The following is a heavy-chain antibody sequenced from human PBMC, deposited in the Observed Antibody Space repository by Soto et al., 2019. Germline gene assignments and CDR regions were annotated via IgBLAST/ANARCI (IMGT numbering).Heavy chain of an antibody. Sequence: ILSCAASGFTFSSYAMSWVRQAPGKGLEWVSAISGSGGSTYYADSVKGRFTISRDNSKNTLYLQMNSLRAEDTAVYYCAKDIGVAAAGTVDYWGQGTLVTVSS. CDR2: ISGSGGST. V-gene: IGHV3-23*01. CDR1: GFTFSSYA. J-gene: IGHJ4*02. CDR3: AKDIGVAAAGTVDY. D-gene: IGHD6-13*01.